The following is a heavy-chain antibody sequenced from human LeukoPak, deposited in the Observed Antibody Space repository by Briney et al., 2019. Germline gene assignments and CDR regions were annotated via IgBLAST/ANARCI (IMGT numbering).Heavy chain of an antibody. CDR1: GGSISSGAYS. J-gene: IGHJ5*02. Sequence: SETLSLTCAVSGGSISSGAYSWTWIRQPPGTGLEWIGYIYYSGSSYYNPSLKSRVTISVDTSKNQFSLKLNSVTAADTAVYYCARRGRIAARPGWFDPWGQGTLVTVSS. D-gene: IGHD6-6*01. V-gene: IGHV4-30-4*07. CDR2: IYYSGSS. CDR3: ARRGRIAARPGWFDP.